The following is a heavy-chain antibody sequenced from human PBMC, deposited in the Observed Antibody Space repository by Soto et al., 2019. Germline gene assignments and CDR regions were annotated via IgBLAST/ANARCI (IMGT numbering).Heavy chain of an antibody. Sequence: QVQLVESGGGVVQPGRSLRLSCAASGFTFSSYAMHWVSQAPGKGLEWVAVISYDGSNKYYADYVKGRFTISRDNSKNTLYLQMNSLRAEDTAVYYCARGGIVVYPYYYYGMDVWGQGTTVTVSS. CDR1: GFTFSSYA. CDR3: ARGGIVVYPYYYYGMDV. D-gene: IGHD3-22*01. V-gene: IGHV3-30-3*01. J-gene: IGHJ6*02. CDR2: ISYDGSNK.